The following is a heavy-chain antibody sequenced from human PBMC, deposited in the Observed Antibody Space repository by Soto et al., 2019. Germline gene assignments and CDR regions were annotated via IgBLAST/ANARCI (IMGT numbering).Heavy chain of an antibody. CDR1: AYTFTNYG. V-gene: IGHV1-18*01. Sequence: GASVKVSCKASAYTFTNYGISWVRPAPGQGLEWMGCISAYNGNINYAQKFRGRVTMTTDTSTSSAYLEVRSLRSDDTAFYFCARDRSFALLEWSPSDSYGMDVGGQGTSVTVSS. CDR2: ISAYNGNI. J-gene: IGHJ6*02. CDR3: ARDRSFALLEWSPSDSYGMDV. D-gene: IGHD3-3*01.